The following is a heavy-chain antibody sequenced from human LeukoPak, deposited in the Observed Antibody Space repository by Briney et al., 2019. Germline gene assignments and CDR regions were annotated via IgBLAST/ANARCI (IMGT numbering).Heavy chain of an antibody. Sequence: ASVKVSCKASGYTFTGYYMHWVRQAPGQGLEWMGWINPNSGGTNYAQKFQGRVTMTRDASISTAYMELSRLRSDDTAVYYCASRGSVTTEGDFDYWGQGTLVTVSS. CDR3: ASRGSVTTEGDFDY. J-gene: IGHJ4*02. CDR1: GYTFTGYY. V-gene: IGHV1-2*02. D-gene: IGHD4-17*01. CDR2: INPNSGGT.